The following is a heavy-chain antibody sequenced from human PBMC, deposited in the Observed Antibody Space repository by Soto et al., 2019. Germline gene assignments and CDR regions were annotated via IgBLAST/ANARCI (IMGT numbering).Heavy chain of an antibody. V-gene: IGHV6-1*01. CDR3: ARVEYTESEDYHGRDV. CDR2: TFYRSKWYN. Sequence: QVQLQQSGPGLVKPSQTLSLTCVISGDSVSSNSAGWNWIRQSPSRGLEWLGRTFYRSKWYNYYAVSLKGRISINTDTSKNQFSMHLNSVTPEDTAVYYCARVEYTESEDYHGRDVWGQGTTVTVSS. J-gene: IGHJ6*02. D-gene: IGHD2-2*02. CDR1: GDSVSSNSAG.